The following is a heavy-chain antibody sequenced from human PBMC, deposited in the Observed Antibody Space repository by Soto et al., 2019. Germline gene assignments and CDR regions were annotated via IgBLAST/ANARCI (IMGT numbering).Heavy chain of an antibody. CDR3: ATCSFSRLEYYFNY. Sequence: GGSLRLSCAGSTFNLSNSDMHWVRQAPGKGLEWVALISYDGNHKHYADSVKGRFSISRDKSKNTLSLQMSSLRVEDTAMYYCATCSFSRLEYYFNYWGQGTLVTVSS. CDR1: TFNLSNSD. J-gene: IGHJ4*02. CDR2: ISYDGNHK. D-gene: IGHD4-4*01. V-gene: IGHV3-33*01.